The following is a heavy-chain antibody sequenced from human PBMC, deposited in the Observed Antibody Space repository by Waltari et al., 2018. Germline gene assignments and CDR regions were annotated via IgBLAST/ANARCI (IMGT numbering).Heavy chain of an antibody. CDR2: IDDDGSSA. V-gene: IGHV3-74*01. CDR3: ASDCCGSGYRIHY. J-gene: IGHJ4*02. CDR1: GCSFGRHW. D-gene: IGHD3-3*01. Sequence: DVHLVESGGGLVQPRGSLRVSCTVSGCSFGRHWMHWVRKVPGQGLVWIARIDDDGSSAIYADSVKGRFTVSRDNAKNTLYLEMNNLKAEDTAVYYCASDCCGSGYRIHYWGQGTLVNVSS.